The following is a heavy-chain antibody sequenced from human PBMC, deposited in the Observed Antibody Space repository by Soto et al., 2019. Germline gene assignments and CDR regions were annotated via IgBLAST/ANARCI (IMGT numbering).Heavy chain of an antibody. Sequence: SETLSLTCTVSGGSISSYYWSWIRKPPGKGLEWIGYIYYSGSTNYNPSLKSRVTISVDTSKNQFSLKLSSVTAADTAVYYCARGAYCSGGSCYPDDAFDIWGQGTMVTVSS. J-gene: IGHJ3*02. CDR3: ARGAYCSGGSCYPDDAFDI. CDR1: GGSISSYY. D-gene: IGHD2-15*01. V-gene: IGHV4-59*01. CDR2: IYYSGST.